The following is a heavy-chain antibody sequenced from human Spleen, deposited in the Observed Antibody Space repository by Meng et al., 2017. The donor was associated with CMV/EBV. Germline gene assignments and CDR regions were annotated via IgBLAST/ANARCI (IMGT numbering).Heavy chain of an antibody. CDR3: ARATTTLTPYFDF. V-gene: IGHV4-61*01. D-gene: IGHD4-11*01. J-gene: IGHJ4*02. CDR1: GGAVYSGSYY. Sequence: PGGAVYSGSYYWGWIRQPPGKGLEWIGYIYYSGTTNYNPSLKSRVTISVDTSKNQFSLKLSSVTAADTAVYYCARATTTLTPYFDFWGQGTLVTVSS. CDR2: IYYSGTT.